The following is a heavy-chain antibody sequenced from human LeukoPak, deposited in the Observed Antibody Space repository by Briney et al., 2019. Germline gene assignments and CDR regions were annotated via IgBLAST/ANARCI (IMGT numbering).Heavy chain of an antibody. CDR1: GFTFSSYG. D-gene: IGHD2-2*01. CDR2: VSYDGNNK. V-gene: IGHV3-30-3*01. J-gene: IGHJ3*02. CDR3: ARPYDSSASWSAFDI. Sequence: PGGSLRLSCSASGFTFSSYGMHWVRQAPGKGLEWVAVVSYDGNNKYYADSVKGRFSISRDNSKTTLYLQMNSLRAEDTAVYYCARPYDSSASWSAFDIWGQGTLVTVSS.